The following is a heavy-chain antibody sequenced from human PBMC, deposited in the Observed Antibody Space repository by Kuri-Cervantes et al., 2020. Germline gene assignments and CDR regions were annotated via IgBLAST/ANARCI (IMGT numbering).Heavy chain of an antibody. Sequence: GESLKISCTVSGGSISSSSYYWGWIRQPPGKGLEWVGRIKSKTDGGTTDYAAPVKGRFTISRDDSKNTLYLQMNSLKTEDTAVYYCTTVISTYDFWSGPYWYFDLWGRGTLVTVSS. CDR2: IKSKTDGGTT. J-gene: IGHJ2*01. CDR1: GGSISSSSYY. V-gene: IGHV3-15*01. D-gene: IGHD3-3*01. CDR3: TTVISTYDFWSGPYWYFDL.